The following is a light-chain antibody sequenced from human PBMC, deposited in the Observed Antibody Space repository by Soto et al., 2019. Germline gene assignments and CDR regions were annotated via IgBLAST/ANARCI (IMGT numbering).Light chain of an antibody. Sequence: EIELTQSPATLSVSPGERATLSCRASQTISSGLVWYQQKPGQAPRLLIYGASTRVTDIPARFSGSGSGTEFTLTISALQSEDIAVYYCQQNNNWPGTFGQGTKVEVK. V-gene: IGKV3-15*01. CDR3: QQNNNWPGT. CDR1: QTISSG. J-gene: IGKJ1*01. CDR2: GAS.